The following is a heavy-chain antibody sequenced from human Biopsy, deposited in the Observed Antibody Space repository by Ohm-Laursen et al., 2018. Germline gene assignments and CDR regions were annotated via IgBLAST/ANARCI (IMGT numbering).Heavy chain of an antibody. V-gene: IGHV3-23*01. Sequence: SLRLCCTASGFTFHTYAMNWVRQAPGKGLEWVAHIDVSDYNTYYADSVRGRFTISRDNSKQMVHLEINSLTADGTAVYYCAKQWGGYNFDSWGQGTLVTVSS. CDR3: AKQWGGYNFDS. CDR2: IDVSDYNT. J-gene: IGHJ5*01. D-gene: IGHD1-14*01. CDR1: GFTFHTYA.